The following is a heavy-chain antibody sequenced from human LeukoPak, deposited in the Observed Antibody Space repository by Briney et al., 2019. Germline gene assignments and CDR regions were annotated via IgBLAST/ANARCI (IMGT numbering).Heavy chain of an antibody. CDR2: IYHSGST. CDR1: GGSISSGGYS. V-gene: IGHV4-30-2*01. D-gene: IGHD5-18*01. Sequence: PSETLSLTCAVSGGSISSGGYSWSWIRQPPGKGLEWIGYIYHSGSTNYNPSLKSRVTISVDTSKNQFSLKLSSVTAADTAVYYCASTGYSYVVGAFDIWGQGTMVTVSS. CDR3: ASTGYSYVVGAFDI. J-gene: IGHJ3*02.